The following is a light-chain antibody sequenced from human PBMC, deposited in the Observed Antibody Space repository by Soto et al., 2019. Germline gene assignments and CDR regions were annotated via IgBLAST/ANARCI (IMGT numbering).Light chain of an antibody. CDR1: SSDIGGYNI. Sequence: QSVLTQPPSASGSPGQSVAISCTGTSSDIGGYNIVSWYQQHPAKAPKLMIYDVTKRPSGVPDRFSGSKSGNTATLIVSGLQAEDEADYYCSSHGGSNNPYVFGPGTKVTVL. CDR2: DVT. V-gene: IGLV2-8*01. J-gene: IGLJ1*01. CDR3: SSHGGSNNPYV.